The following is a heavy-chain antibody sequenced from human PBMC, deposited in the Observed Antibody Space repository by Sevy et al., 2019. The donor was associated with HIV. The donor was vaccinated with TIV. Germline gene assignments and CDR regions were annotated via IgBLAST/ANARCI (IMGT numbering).Heavy chain of an antibody. CDR2: MYYNGRP. Sequence: SQTLSLTCTVSGGSISSYYWSWIRQPPGKGLEAIGYMYYNGRPYYNPSLNSRVTISVDKSQNQLSLQLSSVTAADTAVYYCARAGGNTDCGMDVWGEGTTVTVSS. CDR3: ARAGGNTDCGMDV. D-gene: IGHD2-21*02. CDR1: GGSISSYY. J-gene: IGHJ6*04. V-gene: IGHV4-59*01.